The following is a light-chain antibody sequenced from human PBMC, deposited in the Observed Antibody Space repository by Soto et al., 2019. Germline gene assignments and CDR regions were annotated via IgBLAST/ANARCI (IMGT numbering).Light chain of an antibody. Sequence: EIQVTQSPSSQSASVGDRATMTFRSSQSISSYLNWYQQKPGKAPKLLIYAASSLQSGVPSRFSGSGSGTDFTLTISSLQPEDFATYYCQQSYSTPGVTFGQGTRLEI. J-gene: IGKJ5*01. CDR2: AAS. CDR3: QQSYSTPGVT. CDR1: QSISSY. V-gene: IGKV1-39*01.